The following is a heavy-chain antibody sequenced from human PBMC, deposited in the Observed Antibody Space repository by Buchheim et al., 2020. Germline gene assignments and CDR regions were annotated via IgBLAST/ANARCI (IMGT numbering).Heavy chain of an antibody. CDR1: GFTFSSYA. J-gene: IGHJ4*02. CDR2: ISYDGSNK. CDR3: ARPPNTAMVGSPLDY. V-gene: IGHV3-30*04. Sequence: QVQLVESGGGVVQPGRSLRLSCAASGFTFSSYAMHWVRQAPGKGLEWVAVISYDGSNKYYADSVKGRFTISSDNSKNTLYLQMNSLRAEDTAVYYCARPPNTAMVGSPLDYWGQGTL. D-gene: IGHD5-18*01.